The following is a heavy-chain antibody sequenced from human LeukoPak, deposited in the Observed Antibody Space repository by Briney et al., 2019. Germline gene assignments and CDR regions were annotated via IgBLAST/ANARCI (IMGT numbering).Heavy chain of an antibody. J-gene: IGHJ5*02. CDR2: INPNSGGT. CDR1: GYTFTGYY. D-gene: IGHD5-18*01. Sequence: ASVKVSCKASGYTFTGYYMHWVRQAPGQGLEWMGWINPNSGGTNYAQKFQGRVTMTRDTSISTAYMELSRLRSDDTAVYYCARERLTGYSYGYHWFDPWGQGTLVTVSS. CDR3: ARERLTGYSYGYHWFDP. V-gene: IGHV1-2*02.